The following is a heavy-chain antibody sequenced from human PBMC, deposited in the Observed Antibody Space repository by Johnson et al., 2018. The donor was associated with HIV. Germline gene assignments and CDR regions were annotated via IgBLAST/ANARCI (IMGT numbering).Heavy chain of an antibody. Sequence: QMQLVESGGGLVKPGGSLRLSCAASGFTFSDYYMTWIRQTPGKGLEWVSYISSSGTTVYYADSVRGRFSISRDNTKHSLYLQMGSLRAEDMAVYYCAGGSWYSYGPQDAFDIWGQGTMVTVSS. D-gene: IGHD5-18*01. V-gene: IGHV3-11*04. CDR2: ISSSGTTV. J-gene: IGHJ3*02. CDR1: GFTFSDYY. CDR3: AGGSWYSYGPQDAFDI.